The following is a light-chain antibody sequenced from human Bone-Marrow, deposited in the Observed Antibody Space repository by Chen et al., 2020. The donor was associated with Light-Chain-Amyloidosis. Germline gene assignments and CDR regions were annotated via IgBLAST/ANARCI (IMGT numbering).Light chain of an antibody. V-gene: IGLV3-21*02. Sequence: SYVLTQPSSVSVAPGQTATIACGGNNIGSTSVHWYQQTPGQAPLLVVYDDSARPSGIPERMFGSLSRNTASRTISSVGAGDEADYYCQVWERISHPQLLGGRPKLTVL. CDR3: QVWERISHPQL. CDR1: NIGSTS. J-gene: IGLJ3*02. CDR2: DDS.